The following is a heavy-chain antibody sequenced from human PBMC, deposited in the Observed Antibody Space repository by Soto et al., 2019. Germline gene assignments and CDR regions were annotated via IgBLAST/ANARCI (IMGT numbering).Heavy chain of an antibody. CDR2: ISRSGSTI. CDR3: GRDPELWDENVATRPSTYYYGMDV. V-gene: IGHV3-11*01. CDR1: GFTFSNHY. J-gene: IGHJ6*02. D-gene: IGHD5-18*01. Sequence: QMQLVESGGGLVEPGGSLRLSCEASGFTFSNHYMSWIRQAPGKGLEWISYISRSGSTIYYADSVKGRFTISRDNSKNSMXLQMDSLRAEDTAMYYCGRDPELWDENVATRPSTYYYGMDVWGQGTTVTVAS.